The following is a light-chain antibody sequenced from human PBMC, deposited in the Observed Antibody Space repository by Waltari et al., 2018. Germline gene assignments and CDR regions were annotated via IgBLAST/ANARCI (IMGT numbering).Light chain of an antibody. V-gene: IGLV4-69*01. CDR3: QTGGHGTWV. CDR1: SGYSSNV. CDR2: VNSDGSH. J-gene: IGLJ3*02. Sequence: LVLTQSPSASASLGASVKLTCTLSSGYSSNVIAWLQQQPGKGPRYLMKVNSDGSHMKWDAIPDRFSASKSGSDCQLTISSLRSEDEADYFCQTGGHGTWVFGGGTKLTVL.